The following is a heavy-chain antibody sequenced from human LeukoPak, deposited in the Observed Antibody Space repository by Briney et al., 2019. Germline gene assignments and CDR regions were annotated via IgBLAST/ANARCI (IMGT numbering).Heavy chain of an antibody. Sequence: GGSLRLSCAASGFTFCSFDMHWVRQPTGQGLEWVSTIGTASDTYYPGSVEGRFTLSRDNAKNSLYLQMNSLTAGDTAVYYCARGPPRGKYYYMDVWGKGTTVTVSS. CDR2: IGTASDT. CDR3: ARGPPRGKYYYMDV. J-gene: IGHJ6*03. V-gene: IGHV3-13*01. D-gene: IGHD1-1*01. CDR1: GFTFCSFD.